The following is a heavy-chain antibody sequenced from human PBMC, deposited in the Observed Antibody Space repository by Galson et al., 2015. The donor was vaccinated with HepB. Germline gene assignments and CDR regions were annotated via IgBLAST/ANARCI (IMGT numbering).Heavy chain of an antibody. D-gene: IGHD3-10*01. J-gene: IGHJ4*02. Sequence: TLSLTCAVSGGSISSGGYSWSWIRQPPGKGLEWIGYIYHSGSTYYNPSLKSRVTISVDRSKNQFSLKLSSVTAADTAVYYCARFVTMVRGVIGEYFDYWGQGTLVTVSS. V-gene: IGHV4-30-2*01. CDR3: ARFVTMVRGVIGEYFDY. CDR1: GGSISSGGYS. CDR2: IYHSGST.